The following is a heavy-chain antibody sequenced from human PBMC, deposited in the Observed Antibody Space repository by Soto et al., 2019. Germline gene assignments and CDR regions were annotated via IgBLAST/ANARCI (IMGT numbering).Heavy chain of an antibody. D-gene: IGHD3-22*01. Sequence: EVQLVESGGGLVQPGGSLKLSCAASGFTFTGSALHWVRQASGTGLEWVGRIRSKADNYATAYAASVKGRFTISRDDSKNTAYLKMNSLKAEDTAVYYCTGLYFDSSGYYCEWFDPWGQGTLVTVSS. J-gene: IGHJ5*02. CDR3: TGLYFDSSGYYCEWFDP. V-gene: IGHV3-73*02. CDR2: IRSKADNYAT. CDR1: GFTFTGSA.